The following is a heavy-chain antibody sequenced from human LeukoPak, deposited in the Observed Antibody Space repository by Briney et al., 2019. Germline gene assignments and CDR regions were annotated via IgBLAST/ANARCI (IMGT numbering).Heavy chain of an antibody. D-gene: IGHD3-16*02. V-gene: IGHV4-30-2*01. CDR2: IYHSGST. CDR1: GGSFSSGGYS. CDR3: ARRTSPGGSYLDY. Sequence: SETLSLTCAVSGGSFSSGGYSWSWIRQPPGKGLEWIGYIYHSGSTYFNPSLKSRVTISVDRSKNQFSLKLSSVTAADTAVYYCARRTSPGGSYLDYWGQGTLVTVSS. J-gene: IGHJ4*02.